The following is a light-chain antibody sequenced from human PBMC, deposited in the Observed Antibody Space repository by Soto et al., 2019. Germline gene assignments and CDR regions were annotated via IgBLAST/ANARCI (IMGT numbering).Light chain of an antibody. CDR1: QTVTKY. V-gene: IGKV3-11*01. Sequence: EIVLTQSPGTLSFSPGERATLSCRASQTVTKYLAWYQQKPGQAPRLLIYDTSNRATGIPARFSGSGSGTDFTLTISGLQPDDFAVYFCQQRSNWPFTFGPGTTVDFK. CDR3: QQRSNWPFT. CDR2: DTS. J-gene: IGKJ3*01.